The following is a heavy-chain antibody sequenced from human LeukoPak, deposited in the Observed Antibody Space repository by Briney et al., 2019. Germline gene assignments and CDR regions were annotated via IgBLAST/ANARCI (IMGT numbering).Heavy chain of an antibody. CDR2: INWNGDST. Sequence: PGGSLRLSCAAFGFTFSRYGMSWVRQAPGKGLEWVSGINWNGDSTGYADSVKGRFTISRDNAKHSLYLQMNSLTTEDTAFYYCARDVLYDSIAYYSDCWGQGTLVTVSS. CDR3: ARDVLYDSIAYYSDC. V-gene: IGHV3-20*04. CDR1: GFTFSRYG. D-gene: IGHD3-22*01. J-gene: IGHJ4*02.